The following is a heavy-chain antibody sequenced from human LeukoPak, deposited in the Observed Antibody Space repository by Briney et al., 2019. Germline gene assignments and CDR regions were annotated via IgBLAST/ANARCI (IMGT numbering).Heavy chain of an antibody. V-gene: IGHV1-18*01. CDR3: ARDVGLYSSSSPPFDY. J-gene: IGHJ4*02. Sequence: ASVKVSCKASGYTFTSYGISWVRQAPGQGLEWMGWISAYNGNTNYAPKLQGRVTMTTDTSTTTAYMDLRSLRSDDTAAYFCARDVGLYSSSSPPFDYWGQGTVVTVSS. CDR2: ISAYNGNT. D-gene: IGHD6-6*01. CDR1: GYTFTSYG.